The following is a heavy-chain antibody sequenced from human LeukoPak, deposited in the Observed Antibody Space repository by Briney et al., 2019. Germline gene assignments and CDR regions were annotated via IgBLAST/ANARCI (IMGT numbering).Heavy chain of an antibody. CDR2: INAGNGNT. J-gene: IGHJ4*02. CDR1: GYTFTSYA. V-gene: IGHV1-3*01. CDR3: ARGEETDYGDYVPIDY. Sequence: ASVKVSCKASGYTFTSYAMHWVRQAPGQRLEWMGWINAGNGNTNYAQKLQGRVTMTTDTSTSTAYMELRSLRSDDTAVYYCARGEETDYGDYVPIDYWGQGTLVTVSS. D-gene: IGHD4-17*01.